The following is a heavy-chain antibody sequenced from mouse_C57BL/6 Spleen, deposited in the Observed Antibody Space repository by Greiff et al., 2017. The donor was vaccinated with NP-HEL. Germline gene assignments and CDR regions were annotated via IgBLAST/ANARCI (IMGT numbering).Heavy chain of an antibody. V-gene: IGHV5-16*01. CDR2: INYDGSST. J-gene: IGHJ2*01. CDR1: GFTFSDYY. CDR3: ARAREYYFDY. Sequence: EVKLMESEGGLVQPGSSMKLSCTASGFTFSDYYMAWVRQVPEKGLEWVANINYDGSSTYYLDSLKSRFIISRDNAKNILYLQMSSLKSEDTATYYCARAREYYFDYWGQGTTLTVSS.